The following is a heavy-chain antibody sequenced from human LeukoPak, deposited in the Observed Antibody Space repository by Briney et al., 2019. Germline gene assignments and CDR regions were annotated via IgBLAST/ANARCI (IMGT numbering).Heavy chain of an antibody. D-gene: IGHD3-22*01. CDR1: GFTFDDYA. J-gene: IGHJ4*02. V-gene: IGHV3-9*01. CDR2: ISWNSGSI. Sequence: GGSLRLSCAASGFTFDDYAMHWVRQAPGKGLEWVSGISWNSGSIGYADSVKGRFTISRDNAKNSLYLQMNSLRAEDTVLYYCAKDIAAAYYYDSSGPTDWGQGTLVTVSS. CDR3: AKDIAAAYYYDSSGPTD.